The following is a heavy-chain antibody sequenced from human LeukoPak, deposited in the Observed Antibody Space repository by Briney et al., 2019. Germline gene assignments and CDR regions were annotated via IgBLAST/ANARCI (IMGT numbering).Heavy chain of an antibody. V-gene: IGHV4-4*02. Sequence: SETLSLTCAVSGASISSNNWWSWVRQPPGKGLEWIGEIYHSGTANYNPALKSRVNMSVDKSKNQFSLKINSVTAADTAVYYCASGSLFTGYSSGWYRPQPFQHWGQGTLVTVSS. D-gene: IGHD6-19*01. CDR1: GASISSNNW. J-gene: IGHJ1*01. CDR3: ASGSLFTGYSSGWYRPQPFQH. CDR2: IYHSGTA.